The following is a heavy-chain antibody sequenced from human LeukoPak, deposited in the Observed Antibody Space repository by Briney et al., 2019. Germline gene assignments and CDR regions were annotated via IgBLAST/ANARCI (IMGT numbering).Heavy chain of an antibody. CDR2: IRYDGSLT. CDR3: AKDAVALQDEYYFDS. D-gene: IGHD2/OR15-2a*01. CDR1: GFSFVNFG. V-gene: IGHV3-30*02. Sequence: GGSLRLSCAPPGFSFVNFGFHWLRQAPGKGLEWVAFIRYDGSLTDYADSMKGRFTVARDNSKNTVSLHMNSLRPEDAAVYYCAKDAVALQDEYYFDSWGQGTLVAVSS. J-gene: IGHJ4*02.